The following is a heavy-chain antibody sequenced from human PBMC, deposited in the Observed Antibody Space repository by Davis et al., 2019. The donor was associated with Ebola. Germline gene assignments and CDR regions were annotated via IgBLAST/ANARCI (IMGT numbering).Heavy chain of an antibody. CDR3: ATTGRAPGAEGDALDI. V-gene: IGHV3-7*01. CDR1: GFSFTAYW. D-gene: IGHD1-26*01. CDR2: IQQDGSDK. Sequence: PGGSLRLSCAASGFSFTAYWMTWVRQAPGKGLEWVANIQQDGSDKYYVDSVKGRFTISRDNAEKSSYLQMNSLRAEDTAVYYCATTGRAPGAEGDALDIWGQGTMVTVAS. J-gene: IGHJ3*02.